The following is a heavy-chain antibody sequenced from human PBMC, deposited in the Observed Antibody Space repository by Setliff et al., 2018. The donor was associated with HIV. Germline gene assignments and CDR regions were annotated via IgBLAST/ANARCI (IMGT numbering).Heavy chain of an antibody. J-gene: IGHJ4*02. CDR3: ARGGRYDSGYYRGSFDY. CDR1: GYSFTSYW. CDR2: IYPGDSDT. D-gene: IGHD5-12*01. Sequence: GESLKISCRGSGYSFTSYWIGWVRQMPGKGLEWMGIIYPGDSDTRYSPSFQGQVTISADKSISTAYLQWRSLKASDTAMYYCARGGRYDSGYYRGSFDYWGQGTLVTVSS. V-gene: IGHV5-51*01.